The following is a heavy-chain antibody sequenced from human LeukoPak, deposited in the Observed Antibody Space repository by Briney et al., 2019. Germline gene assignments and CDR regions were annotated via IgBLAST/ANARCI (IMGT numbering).Heavy chain of an antibody. D-gene: IGHD1-26*01. CDR1: GGTFSTYA. CDR2: IIPLFGTA. CDR3: ARVFARGGEISGSYYYY. J-gene: IGHJ4*02. Sequence: GASVKVSCKASGGTFSTYAVNWLRQAPGQGLEWMGGIIPLFGTANYAQKFQGRVTITTDESTSTAYMELSSLRSEDTAIYYCARVFARGGEISGSYYYYWGQGILVTVSS. V-gene: IGHV1-69*05.